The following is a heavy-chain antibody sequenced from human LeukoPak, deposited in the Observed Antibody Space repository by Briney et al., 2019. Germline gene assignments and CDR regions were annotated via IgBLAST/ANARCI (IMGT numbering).Heavy chain of an antibody. D-gene: IGHD3-10*01. Sequence: PSETLSLTCTVSGGSISSSSYYWGWIRQPPGKGLEWIGSIYYSGSTYYNPSLKSRVTISVDTSKNQSSLKLSSVTAADTAVYYCARKGRDYYGSGSYYPPDYWGQGTLVTVSS. J-gene: IGHJ4*02. V-gene: IGHV4-39*01. CDR1: GGSISSSSYY. CDR3: ARKGRDYYGSGSYYPPDY. CDR2: IYYSGST.